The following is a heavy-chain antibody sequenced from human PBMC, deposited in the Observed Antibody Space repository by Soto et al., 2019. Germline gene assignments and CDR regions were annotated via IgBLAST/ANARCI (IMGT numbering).Heavy chain of an antibody. CDR2: IIPILGIA. D-gene: IGHD1-26*01. CDR3: ARDSSIVGASARDY. CDR1: GGTFSSYT. Sequence: SVKVACKASGGTFSSYTISWVRQAPGQGLEWMGRIIPILGIANYAQKFQGRVTITADKSTSTAYMELSSLRSEDTAVYYCARDSSIVGASARDYWGQGTLVTVSS. V-gene: IGHV1-69*04. J-gene: IGHJ4*02.